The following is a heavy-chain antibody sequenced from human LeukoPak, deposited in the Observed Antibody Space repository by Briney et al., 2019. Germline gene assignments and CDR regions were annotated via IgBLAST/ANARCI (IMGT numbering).Heavy chain of an antibody. CDR3: ASRDGYIPKSDAFDI. Sequence: GGSLRLSCAASRFTVSSNYMSWVRQAPGKGLEWVSVIYSGGRTEYADSVKGRFTISRDSSKNNLYLQMNSRTAEDTAVYYCASRDGYIPKSDAFDIWGQGTMVTVSS. CDR1: RFTVSSNY. D-gene: IGHD5-24*01. V-gene: IGHV3-66*01. J-gene: IGHJ3*02. CDR2: IYSGGRT.